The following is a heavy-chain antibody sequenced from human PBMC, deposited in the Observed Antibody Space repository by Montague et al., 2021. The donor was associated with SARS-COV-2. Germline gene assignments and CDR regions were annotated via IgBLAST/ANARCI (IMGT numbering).Heavy chain of an antibody. CDR2: IWYDGSNK. CDR1: GFPFDNYG. D-gene: IGHD3-10*01. J-gene: IGHJ4*02. Sequence: SLRLSCAASGFPFDNYGMHWARQAPGKGLEWVALIWYDGSNKYYSDFVQGRFIISRDNSRDTVYLEMNSLRAEDTAVYYCARASYYDPGTYFVLVDYWGQGTLVTVSS. CDR3: ARASYYDPGTYFVLVDY. V-gene: IGHV3-33*01.